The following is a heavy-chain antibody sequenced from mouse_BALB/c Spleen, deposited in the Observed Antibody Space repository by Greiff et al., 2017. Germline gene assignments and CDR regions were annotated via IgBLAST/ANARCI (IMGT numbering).Heavy chain of an antibody. J-gene: IGHJ3*01. V-gene: IGHV5-9-4*01. CDR3: ARVTTVVAD. CDR1: GFTFSSYA. CDR2: ISSGGSYT. D-gene: IGHD1-1*01. Sequence: EVMLVESGGGLVKPGGSLKLSCAASGFTFSSYAMSWVRQSPEKRLEWVAEISSGGSYTYYPDTVTGRFTISRDNAKNTLYLEMSSLRSEDTAMYYCARVTTVVADWGQGTLVTVSA.